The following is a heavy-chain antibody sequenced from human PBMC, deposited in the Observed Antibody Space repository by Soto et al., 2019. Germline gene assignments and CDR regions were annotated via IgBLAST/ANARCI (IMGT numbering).Heavy chain of an antibody. CDR1: GYTFTSYG. Sequence: ASVKVSCKASGYTFTSYGISWVRQAPGQGLEWIGWISAYNGNTNYAQKLQGRVTMTTDTSTSTAYMELRSLRSEDTAVYYCAKNVLRYFDWLKNWFDPWGQGTLVTVSS. V-gene: IGHV1-18*01. CDR3: AKNVLRYFDWLKNWFDP. J-gene: IGHJ5*02. CDR2: ISAYNGNT. D-gene: IGHD3-9*01.